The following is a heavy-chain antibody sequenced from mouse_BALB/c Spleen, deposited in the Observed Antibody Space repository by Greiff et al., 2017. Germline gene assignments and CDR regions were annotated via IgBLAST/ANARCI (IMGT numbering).Heavy chain of an antibody. D-gene: IGHD2-14*01. CDR2: INPYNGDT. CDR3: GRSEGPHGYRYEGMDY. Sequence: EVQLQESGPELVKPGASVKISCKASGYSFTGYFMNWVKQSHGKSLEWIGRINPYNGDTFYNQKFKGKATLTVDKSSSTAHMELLSLTSEDSAVYYCGRSEGPHGYRYEGMDYWGQGTSVTVSS. CDR1: GYSFTGYF. J-gene: IGHJ4*01. V-gene: IGHV1-37*01.